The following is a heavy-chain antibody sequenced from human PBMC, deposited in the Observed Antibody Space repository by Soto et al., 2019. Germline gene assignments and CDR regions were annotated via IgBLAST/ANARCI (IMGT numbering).Heavy chain of an antibody. CDR2: INPSGGST. V-gene: IGHV1-46*03. D-gene: IGHD6-6*01. Sequence: QVQLVQSGAEVKKPGASVKVSCKASGYTFTSYYMHWVRQAPGQGLEWMGIINPSGGSTSYAQKFRGRVPMTRDTSPSTVYMELGSLRSEDTAVYYCARDGGGAARSYFYYYYYMDVWGKGTTVTVSS. CDR1: GYTFTSYY. CDR3: ARDGGGAARSYFYYYYYMDV. J-gene: IGHJ6*03.